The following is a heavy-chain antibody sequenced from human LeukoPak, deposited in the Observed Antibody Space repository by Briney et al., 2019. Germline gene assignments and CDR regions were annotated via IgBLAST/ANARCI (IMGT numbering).Heavy chain of an antibody. CDR3: ASAPGPLLVRGDFLWYFDL. CDR2: IYESGST. V-gene: IGHV4-39*07. CDR1: GGSIRASSSF. J-gene: IGHJ2*01. Sequence: PSETLSLTCSVAGGSIRASSSFWGWVRQAPGKGLEWIGTIYESGSTAYQPSLNSRVTLSVDTSKNQFSLRLSSVTAADTAIYYCASAPGPLLVRGDFLWYFDLWGRGTLVSVSS. D-gene: IGHD3-10*01.